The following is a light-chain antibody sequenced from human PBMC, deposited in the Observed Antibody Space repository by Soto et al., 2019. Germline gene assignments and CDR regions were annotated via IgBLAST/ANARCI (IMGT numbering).Light chain of an antibody. CDR2: AYT. J-gene: IGLJ1*01. Sequence: QSVLTQPPSVSGAPGQRVSISCTGTTSNIGTGSDVHWYRHLPGTAPKLLIYAYTNRPSGVPDRFSGSKSGTSASLAITGLQAEDDADYYCQSYDSSLSAYVFGTGTKLTVL. CDR3: QSYDSSLSAYV. V-gene: IGLV1-40*01. CDR1: TSNIGTGSD.